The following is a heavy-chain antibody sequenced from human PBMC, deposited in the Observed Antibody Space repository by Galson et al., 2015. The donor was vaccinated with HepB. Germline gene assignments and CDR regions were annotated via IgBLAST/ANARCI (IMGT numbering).Heavy chain of an antibody. CDR2: IGYREPYK. Sequence: SLRLSCAASGFTFRTSGMTWVRQAPGKGLEWVAVIGYREPYKHYADSVKGRFAISRDNAKNSVYLQMNSLRVEDTAVYYCARDASEWARDYWGQGTLVAVSS. D-gene: IGHD1-26*01. J-gene: IGHJ4*02. CDR1: GFTFRTSG. V-gene: IGHV3-21*01. CDR3: ARDASEWARDY.